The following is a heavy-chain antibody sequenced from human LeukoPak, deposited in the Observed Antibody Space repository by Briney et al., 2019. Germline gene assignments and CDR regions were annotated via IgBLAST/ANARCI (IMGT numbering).Heavy chain of an antibody. J-gene: IGHJ4*02. CDR1: GFTFSIYA. CDR3: AKDRPNYYESNGHYYRRDGDY. V-gene: IGHV3-23*01. D-gene: IGHD3-22*01. CDR2: IRSRSDYT. Sequence: PGGSMRPSCAAAGFTFSIYAMSWVRQAPGKGLGWVSSIRSRSDYTYYEDSVKGRFTISRDNSQNTLYLQMNSLRAEDTAIYYCAKDRPNYYESNGHYYRRDGDYWGQGTLVTVSS.